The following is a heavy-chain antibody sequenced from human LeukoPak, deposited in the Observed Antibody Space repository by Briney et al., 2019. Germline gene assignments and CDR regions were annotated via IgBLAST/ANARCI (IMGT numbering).Heavy chain of an antibody. V-gene: IGHV3-48*01. D-gene: IGHD2-2*01. CDR3: ARDTKYAFDN. CDR1: GFTFSSYN. Sequence: QAGGSLRLSCAASGFTFSSYNMNWVRQAPGKGLEWISYIGISSGNTKYADSVKGRFTISGDKAKNSVYLQMNSLRVEDTAVYYCARDTKYAFDNWGQGTLVTVSS. J-gene: IGHJ4*02. CDR2: IGISSGNT.